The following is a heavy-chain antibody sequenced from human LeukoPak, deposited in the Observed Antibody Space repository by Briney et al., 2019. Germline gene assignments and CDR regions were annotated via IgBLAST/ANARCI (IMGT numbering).Heavy chain of an antibody. CDR3: ARDDTATKAFDI. V-gene: IGHV4-59*01. Sequence: SETLSLTCTVSGGSISSYYWSWIRQPPGKGLEWIGYIYYSGSTNYSPPLKSRVTISVDTSKNQFSLKLSSVTAADTAVYYCARDDTATKAFDIWGQGTMVTVSS. D-gene: IGHD5-24*01. CDR1: GGSISSYY. CDR2: IYYSGST. J-gene: IGHJ3*02.